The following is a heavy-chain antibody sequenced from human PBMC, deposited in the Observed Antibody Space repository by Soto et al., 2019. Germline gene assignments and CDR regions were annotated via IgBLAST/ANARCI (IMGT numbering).Heavy chain of an antibody. CDR1: GFTFSSYG. V-gene: IGHV3-33*06. J-gene: IGHJ4*02. CDR3: AKGSSGWLYDY. D-gene: IGHD6-19*01. Sequence: QVQLVESGGGVVQPGRSLRLSCAASGFTFSSYGMHWVRQAPGKGLEWVAVIWYDGSNKYYADSVKGRFTISRDNSKNPLDLEMNSLRAEDTGVYYCAKGSSGWLYDYWGQGTLVTVSS. CDR2: IWYDGSNK.